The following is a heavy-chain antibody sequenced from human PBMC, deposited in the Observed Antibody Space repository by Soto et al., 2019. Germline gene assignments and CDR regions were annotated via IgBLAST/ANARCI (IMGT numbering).Heavy chain of an antibody. D-gene: IGHD4-17*01. CDR1: GFTFSSYW. V-gene: IGHV3-74*01. CDR2: INSDGSST. CDR3: AREGYGDYSPLYYYYMDV. J-gene: IGHJ6*03. Sequence: GGSLRLSCAASGFTFSSYWMHWVRQAPGKGLVWVSRINSDGSSTSYADSVKGRFTISRDNAKNTLYLQMNSLRAEDTAVYYSAREGYGDYSPLYYYYMDVWGKGTTVTVSS.